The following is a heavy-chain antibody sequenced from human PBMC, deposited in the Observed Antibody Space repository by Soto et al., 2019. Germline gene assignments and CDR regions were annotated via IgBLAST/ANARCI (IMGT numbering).Heavy chain of an antibody. Sequence: QVHLVESGGGVVQPGRSLRLSCDASGFTFSNCGMHWVRQAPGKGLEWVAIIWYDGSQRYYADSVKGRFTISRDNSKNTVYPQMSDLRAEDTAVYSCVRGPGISLTATVINFGSWGQGELVTVSS. D-gene: IGHD1-1*01. CDR2: IWYDGSQR. V-gene: IGHV3-33*01. CDR3: VRGPGISLTATVINFGS. J-gene: IGHJ4*02. CDR1: GFTFSNCG.